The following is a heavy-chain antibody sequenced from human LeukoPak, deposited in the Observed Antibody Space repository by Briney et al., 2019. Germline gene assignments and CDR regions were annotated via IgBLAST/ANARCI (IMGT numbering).Heavy chain of an antibody. CDR2: ISGDGYYT. CDR3: AKVLRYFDSSSAGYYYYGMDV. J-gene: IGHJ6*02. V-gene: IGHV3-43*02. Sequence: GRSLRLSCAASGFAFDDYAMHWVRQAPGKGLEWISLISGDGYYTYYGDSVKGRFTISRDNSKNSLYLQLNSLRTEDTALYYCAKVLRYFDSSSAGYYYYGMDVWGQGTTVTVSS. CDR1: GFAFDDYA. D-gene: IGHD3-9*01.